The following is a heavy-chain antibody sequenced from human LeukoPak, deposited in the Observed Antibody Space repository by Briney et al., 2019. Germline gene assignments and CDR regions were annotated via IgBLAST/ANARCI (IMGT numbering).Heavy chain of an antibody. CDR3: ARGTSTAAGTAVLH. CDR1: GYSISSGYY. V-gene: IGHV4-38-2*02. Sequence: PSETLSHTCTVSGYSISSGYYWGWIRQPPGKGLEWIGSIYHSGSTYYNPSLKSRVTISVDTSKNQFSLKLSSVTAADTAVYYCARGTSTAAGTAVLHWGQGTLVTVSS. D-gene: IGHD6-13*01. CDR2: IYHSGST. J-gene: IGHJ1*01.